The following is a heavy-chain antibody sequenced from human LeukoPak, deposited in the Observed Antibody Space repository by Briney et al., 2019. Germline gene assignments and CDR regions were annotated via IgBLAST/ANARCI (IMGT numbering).Heavy chain of an antibody. D-gene: IGHD1-14*01. CDR2: INPNSGGT. Sequence: ASVKVSCKASGYTFTGYYMHWVRQAPRQGLEWMGWINPNSGGTNYAQKFQGRVTMTRDTSISTAYMELSRLRSDDTAVYYCARLNNPYYYYMDVWGKGTTVTISS. CDR3: ARLNNPYYYYMDV. J-gene: IGHJ6*03. V-gene: IGHV1-2*02. CDR1: GYTFTGYY.